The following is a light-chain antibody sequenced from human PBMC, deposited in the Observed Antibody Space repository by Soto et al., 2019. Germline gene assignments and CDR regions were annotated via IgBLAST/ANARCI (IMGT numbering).Light chain of an antibody. CDR1: QSISSW. V-gene: IGKV1-5*03. J-gene: IGKJ4*01. CDR3: QQYNSFPLT. CDR2: KAS. Sequence: DIQMTQSPSTLSASVGDRVTITCRASQSISSWLAWYQQKPGKAPKLLIYKASSLESGVPSRFSGSASGTEFTLTISSLQPDDFATYYCQQYNSFPLTFGGGTKVEIK.